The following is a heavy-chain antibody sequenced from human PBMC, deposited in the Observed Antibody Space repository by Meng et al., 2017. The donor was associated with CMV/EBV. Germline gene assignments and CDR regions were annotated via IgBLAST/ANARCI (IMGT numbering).Heavy chain of an antibody. CDR2: IYSGGST. CDR1: GFTVSSNY. CDR3: ARHLAAIFGVDAFDI. V-gene: IGHV3-53*01. Sequence: GGSLRLSCAASGFTVSSNYMSWVRQAPGKGLEWVSVIYSGGSTYYADSVKGRFTISRDNAKNSLYLQMNSLRAEDTAVYYCARHLAAIFGVDAFDIWGQGTMVTVSS. D-gene: IGHD3-3*01. J-gene: IGHJ3*02.